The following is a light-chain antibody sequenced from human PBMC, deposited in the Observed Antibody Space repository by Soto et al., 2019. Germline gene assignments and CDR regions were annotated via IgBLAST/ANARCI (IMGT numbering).Light chain of an antibody. J-gene: IGKJ2*01. CDR2: TAA. Sequence: PMTPSPSSLSASVGDRVTITCRASQRITTYLNWYQQKPGKAPKLLISTAATLQGGVPSRFSGSGSGTDFTLTITTLQPEDFATYFCQQSYSTPYTFGQGTKLEIK. V-gene: IGKV1-39*01. CDR1: QRITTY. CDR3: QQSYSTPYT.